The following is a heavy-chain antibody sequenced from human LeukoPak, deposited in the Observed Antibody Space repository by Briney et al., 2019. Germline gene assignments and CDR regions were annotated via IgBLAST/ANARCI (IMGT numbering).Heavy chain of an antibody. CDR2: QSGSGHNT. J-gene: IGHJ5*02. V-gene: IGHV3-23*01. CDR1: GFTIENHV. Sequence: GGSLRLSCEASGFTIENHVMTWVRQAPGKGPEWVASQSGSGHNTYYSESVRGRFAISRDNSKNTVFLQMNSLRVEDTAIYYCATDGTLRGVPTFFDPWGQGTVVSVSS. D-gene: IGHD3-10*01. CDR3: ATDGTLRGVPTFFDP.